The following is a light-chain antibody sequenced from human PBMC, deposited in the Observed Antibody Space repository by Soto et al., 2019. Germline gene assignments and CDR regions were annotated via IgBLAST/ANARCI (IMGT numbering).Light chain of an antibody. Sequence: DIQITQSPSTLSASVGARVTLTCRASQSVSTWLAWYQQKPGKAPKLLIYKASNLQSGVPSRFSGSGSGTEFTLTISSLQPDDFATYYCQHYNSWPWTFGQGTKVDIK. V-gene: IGKV1-5*03. J-gene: IGKJ1*01. CDR3: QHYNSWPWT. CDR1: QSVSTW. CDR2: KAS.